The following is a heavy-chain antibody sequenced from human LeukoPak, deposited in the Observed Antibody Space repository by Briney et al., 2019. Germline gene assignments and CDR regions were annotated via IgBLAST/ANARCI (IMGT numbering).Heavy chain of an antibody. D-gene: IGHD5-18*01. Sequence: PGGSLRLSCAASGFTLSSYGMRWVRQAPGKGLEWVAVISYDGSNKYYADSVKGRFTISRDNSKNTLYLQMNSLRAEDTAVYYCAKDRGYSYYNWFDPWGQGTLVTVSS. CDR3: AKDRGYSYYNWFDP. J-gene: IGHJ5*02. CDR2: ISYDGSNK. V-gene: IGHV3-30*18. CDR1: GFTLSSYG.